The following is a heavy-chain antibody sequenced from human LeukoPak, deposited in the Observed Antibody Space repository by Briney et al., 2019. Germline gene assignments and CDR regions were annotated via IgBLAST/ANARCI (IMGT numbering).Heavy chain of an antibody. CDR1: GYSFTNYW. J-gene: IGHJ4*02. Sequence: GESLKISCKGFGYSFTNYWIGWVGQMPGKGLEWMGIIYPGDSDTRYSPSFQGQVTISADKYISTAYLQWSSLKASDTAMYYCARSGIVGTTNYFDYWGQGALVTVSS. V-gene: IGHV5-51*01. D-gene: IGHD1-26*01. CDR2: IYPGDSDT. CDR3: ARSGIVGTTNYFDY.